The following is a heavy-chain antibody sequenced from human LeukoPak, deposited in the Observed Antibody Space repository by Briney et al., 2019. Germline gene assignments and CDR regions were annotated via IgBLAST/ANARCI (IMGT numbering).Heavy chain of an antibody. D-gene: IGHD6-13*01. CDR1: GFSFSSYE. CDR3: ARSQQLWWFGT. Sequence: GGSLRLSCAASGFSFSSYEMNWVRQAPGKGLEWVSSISSGSSYADSVRGRFTISRDNAKNSLYLQTNSLRAEDTAVYYCARSQQLWWFGTWGQGTLVTVSS. V-gene: IGHV3-21*01. CDR2: ISSGSS. J-gene: IGHJ5*02.